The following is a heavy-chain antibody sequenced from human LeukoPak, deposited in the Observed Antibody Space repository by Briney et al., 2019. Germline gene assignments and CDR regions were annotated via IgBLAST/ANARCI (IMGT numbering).Heavy chain of an antibody. Sequence: PGGSLRLSCAASGFTFSSYAMSWVRQAPGKGLEWVSAISGSGGSTYYADSVKGRFTISRDNSKNTLYLQMNSLRAEDTAVYYCASTYDYGEDYYYYGMDVWGQGTTVTVS. CDR3: ASTYDYGEDYYYYGMDV. D-gene: IGHD4-17*01. V-gene: IGHV3-23*01. CDR2: ISGSGGST. J-gene: IGHJ6*02. CDR1: GFTFSSYA.